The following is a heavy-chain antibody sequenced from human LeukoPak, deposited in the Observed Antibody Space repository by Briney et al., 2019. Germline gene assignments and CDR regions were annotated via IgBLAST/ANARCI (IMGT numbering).Heavy chain of an antibody. Sequence: GRSLRLSCAASGFTFSSYAMHWVRQAPGKGLEWVAVISYDGSNKYSADSVKGRFTISRDNSKNTLYLQMNSLRAEDTAVWYCARETSDWYFDLWGRGTLVTVSS. CDR1: GFTFSSYA. V-gene: IGHV3-30-3*01. CDR3: ARETSDWYFDL. J-gene: IGHJ2*01. CDR2: ISYDGSNK.